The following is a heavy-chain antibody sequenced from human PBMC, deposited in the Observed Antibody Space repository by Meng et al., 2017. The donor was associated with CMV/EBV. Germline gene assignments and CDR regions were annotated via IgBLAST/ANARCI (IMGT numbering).Heavy chain of an antibody. Sequence: GEPLKISCVASGFTSRTYWMSWVRQAPGKGLEWVANMNQDGSHKYYVDSVKGRFTISADNAKNSLYLQMNSLRAEDTAVYYCSKNGGWLIEHWGQGTMVTVSS. D-gene: IGHD3-16*01. J-gene: IGHJ1*01. CDR3: SKNGGWLIEH. V-gene: IGHV3-7*01. CDR2: MNQDGSHK. CDR1: GFTSRTYW.